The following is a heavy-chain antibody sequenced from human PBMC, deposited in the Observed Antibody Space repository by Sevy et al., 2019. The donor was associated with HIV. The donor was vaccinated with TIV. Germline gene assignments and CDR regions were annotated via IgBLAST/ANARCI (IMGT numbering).Heavy chain of an antibody. D-gene: IGHD1-7*01. Sequence: ASLKVSCRASGYTFTDDYLHWVRQAPGQGLEWMGRIYPNSGGTNYAQKFQGRVTMTRDTSISTAYMELSRLRPDDTAVYFCARDAAGGTTNSGMDVWGQGTTVTV. CDR3: ARDAAGGTTNSGMDV. CDR2: IYPNSGGT. V-gene: IGHV1-2*06. J-gene: IGHJ6*02. CDR1: GYTFTDDY.